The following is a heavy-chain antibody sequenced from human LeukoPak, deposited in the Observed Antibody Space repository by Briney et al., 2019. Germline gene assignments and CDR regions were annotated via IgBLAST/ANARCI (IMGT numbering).Heavy chain of an antibody. CDR2: INHNGNVN. Sequence: GGSLRLSCAASGFTFSSYWMNWARQAPGKGLEWVASINHNGNVNYYVDSVKGRFTISRDDSKNTLYLQMNSLKTEDTAVYYCTTLVIAAASIWGQGTMVTVSS. V-gene: IGHV3-7*03. CDR3: TTLVIAAASI. D-gene: IGHD6-13*01. CDR1: GFTFSSYW. J-gene: IGHJ3*02.